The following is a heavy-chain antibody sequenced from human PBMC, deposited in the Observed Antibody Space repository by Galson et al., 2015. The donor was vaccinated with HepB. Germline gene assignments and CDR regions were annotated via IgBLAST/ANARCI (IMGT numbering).Heavy chain of an antibody. CDR2: IESDGSVA. CDR3: ARGGPRYCSGGTCPGALEI. V-gene: IGHV3-74*01. Sequence: SLRLSCAASGFTFSNYWMHWVRQVPGKDLVWVSRIESDGSVADYADSVKGRFTISRDNAKDTVYLQMNSLRVEDTAVYYCARGGPRYCSGGTCPGALEIWGQGTMVTVSS. CDR1: GFTFSNYW. D-gene: IGHD2-15*01. J-gene: IGHJ3*02.